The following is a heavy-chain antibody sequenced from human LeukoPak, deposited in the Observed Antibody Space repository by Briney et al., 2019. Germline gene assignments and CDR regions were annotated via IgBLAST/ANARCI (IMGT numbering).Heavy chain of an antibody. CDR1: GGTFSSYA. Sequence: SVKVSCKASGGTFSSYAISWVRQAPGRGLEWMGGIIPIFGTANYAQKFQGRVTITTDESTSTAYMELSSLRSEDTAVYYCARDRDYYDSSGYYLDYWGQGTLVTVSS. CDR3: ARDRDYYDSSGYYLDY. CDR2: IIPIFGTA. D-gene: IGHD3-22*01. V-gene: IGHV1-69*05. J-gene: IGHJ4*02.